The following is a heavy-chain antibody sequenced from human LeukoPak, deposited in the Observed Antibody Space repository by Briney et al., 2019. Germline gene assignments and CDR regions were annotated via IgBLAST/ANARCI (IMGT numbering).Heavy chain of an antibody. Sequence: GASVKVSCKASGYTFTSYAISWVRQAPGQGLEWMGGIIPIFGTANYAQKFQGRVTITADESTSTAYMELSSLRSEDTAVYYCAVPLLRFLEWPRSGFPLNYYYGMDVWGQGTTVTVSS. CDR3: AVPLLRFLEWPRSGFPLNYYYGMDV. J-gene: IGHJ6*02. CDR1: GYTFTSYA. D-gene: IGHD3-3*01. V-gene: IGHV1-69*01. CDR2: IIPIFGTA.